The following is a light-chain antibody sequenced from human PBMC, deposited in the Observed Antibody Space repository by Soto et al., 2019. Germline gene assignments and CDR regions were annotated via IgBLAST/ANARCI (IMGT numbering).Light chain of an antibody. J-gene: IGLJ1*01. V-gene: IGLV2-14*03. CDR3: SSYTTSSTLPYV. CDR1: SSDVSAYDY. Sequence: SVLTQPASVSGSPGQSITISCTGTSSDVSAYDYVSWYQHHPGKAPKLMIFDVNNRPSGVSNRFSGSKSGNSASLTISGLQAEDEADYFCSSYTTSSTLPYVFGTGTKVTVL. CDR2: DVN.